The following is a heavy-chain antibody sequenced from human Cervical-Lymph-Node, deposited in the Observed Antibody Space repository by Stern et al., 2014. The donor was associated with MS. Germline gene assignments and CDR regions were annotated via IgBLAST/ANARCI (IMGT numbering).Heavy chain of an antibody. D-gene: IGHD2-21*02. CDR2: ISPSGDTI. CDR3: ARDQDGGDWYDY. J-gene: IGHJ4*02. V-gene: IGHV3-11*01. CDR1: GFTFSDYY. Sequence: MQLVESGGGLVKPGGSLRLSCAASGFTFSDYYMTWIRQAPGKGLEWLSYISPSGDTIYYADSVKGRFTISRDDAKNSLYLQMNILRAEDTAVYYCARDQDGGDWYDYWGQGTLVTVSS.